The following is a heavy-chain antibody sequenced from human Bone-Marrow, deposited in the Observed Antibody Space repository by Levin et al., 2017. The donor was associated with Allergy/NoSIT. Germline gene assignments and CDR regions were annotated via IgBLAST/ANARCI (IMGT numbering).Heavy chain of an antibody. CDR3: ASTHNYYDSSGYLGAFDI. J-gene: IGHJ3*02. CDR2: IYYSGST. D-gene: IGHD3-22*01. V-gene: IGHV4-31*03. CDR1: GGSISSGGYY. Sequence: SETLSLTCTVSGGSISSGGYYWSWIRQHPGMGLEWIGYIYYSGSTYYNPSLKSRVTISVNTSKNQFSLKLSAVTAADTAVYYCASTHNYYDSSGYLGAFDIWGQGTMVTVAS.